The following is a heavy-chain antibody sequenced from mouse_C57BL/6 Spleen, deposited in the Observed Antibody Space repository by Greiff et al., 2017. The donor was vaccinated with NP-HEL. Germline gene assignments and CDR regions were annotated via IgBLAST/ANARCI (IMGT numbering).Heavy chain of an antibody. J-gene: IGHJ1*03. CDR2: INPNNGGT. Sequence: EVKVVESGPELVKPGASVKMSCKASGYTFTDYNMHWVKQSHGKSLEWIGYINPNNGGTSYNQKFKGKATLTVNKSSSTAYMELRSLTSEDSAVYYCARNWDDWYFDVWGTGTTVTVSS. CDR3: ARNWDDWYFDV. D-gene: IGHD4-1*01. V-gene: IGHV1-22*01. CDR1: GYTFTDYN.